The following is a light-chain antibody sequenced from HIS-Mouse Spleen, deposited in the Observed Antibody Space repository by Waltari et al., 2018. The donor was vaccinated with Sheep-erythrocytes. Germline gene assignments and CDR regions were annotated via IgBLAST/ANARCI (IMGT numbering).Light chain of an antibody. CDR2: DVS. CDR1: SSDVGGYNY. J-gene: IGLJ1*01. V-gene: IGLV2-11*01. Sequence: QSALTQPASVSGSPGQSVTISCPGTSSDVGGYNYVSWYQQHPGKAPTLMIYDVSKRPSGVPDRFSGSKSGNTASLTISGLQAEDEADYYCCSYAGSYNHVFATGTKVTVL. CDR3: CSYAGSYNHV.